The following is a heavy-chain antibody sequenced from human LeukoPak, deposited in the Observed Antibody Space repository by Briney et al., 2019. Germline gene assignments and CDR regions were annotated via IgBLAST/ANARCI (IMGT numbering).Heavy chain of an antibody. CDR1: GFTFSSYG. Sequence: GRSLRLSCAASGFTFSSYGMHWVRQAPGKGLEWVAVIWYDGSNKYYADPVKGRFTISRDNSKNTLYLQMNSLRAEDTAVYYCAREGSGSYMEYYFDYWGQGTLVTVSS. D-gene: IGHD1-26*01. CDR3: AREGSGSYMEYYFDY. V-gene: IGHV3-33*01. CDR2: IWYDGSNK. J-gene: IGHJ4*02.